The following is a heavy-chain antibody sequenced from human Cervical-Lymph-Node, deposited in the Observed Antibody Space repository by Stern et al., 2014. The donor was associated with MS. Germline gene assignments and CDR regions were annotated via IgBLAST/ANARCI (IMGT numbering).Heavy chain of an antibody. V-gene: IGHV1-18*01. J-gene: IGHJ4*02. CDR2: ISAYNGNT. CDR3: ARGSPHTGYSSSWYHFDY. D-gene: IGHD6-13*01. Sequence: VQLVESGAEVKKPGASVKVSCKASGYTFTSYGISWVRQAPGQGLEWMGWISAYNGNTNYAQKLQGRVTMTTDTSTSTAYMELRSLRSDDTAVYYCARGSPHTGYSSSWYHFDYWGQGTLVTVSS. CDR1: GYTFTSYG.